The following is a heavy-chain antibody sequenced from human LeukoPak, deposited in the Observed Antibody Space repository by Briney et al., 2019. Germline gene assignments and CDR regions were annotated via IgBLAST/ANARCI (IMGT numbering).Heavy chain of an antibody. CDR2: INTDGTVT. J-gene: IGHJ4*02. D-gene: IGHD6-19*01. Sequence: GGSLRLSCAASGCTFIKYWMLWVRQAPGKGLESVSRINTDGTVTTYADSVKGRFTVSRDNADNTMFLQMNSVRDEDTAVYYCTTKQWLAPPPDSWGQGTPVTVSS. V-gene: IGHV3-74*01. CDR3: TTKQWLAPPPDS. CDR1: GCTFIKYW.